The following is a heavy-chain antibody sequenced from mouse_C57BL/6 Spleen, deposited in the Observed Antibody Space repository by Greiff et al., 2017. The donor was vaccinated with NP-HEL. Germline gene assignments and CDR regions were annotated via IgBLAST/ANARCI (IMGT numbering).Heavy chain of an antibody. J-gene: IGHJ3*01. CDR1: GYTFTDYE. Sequence: QVQLQQSGAELVRPGASVTLSCKASGYTFTDYEMHWVKQTPVHGLEWIGAIDPETGGTAYNQKFKVKAILTADKSSSTAYMELRSLTSEDSAVYYCTRKIYYGSSLAWFAYWGQGTLVTVSA. V-gene: IGHV1-15*01. D-gene: IGHD1-1*01. CDR2: IDPETGGT. CDR3: TRKIYYGSSLAWFAY.